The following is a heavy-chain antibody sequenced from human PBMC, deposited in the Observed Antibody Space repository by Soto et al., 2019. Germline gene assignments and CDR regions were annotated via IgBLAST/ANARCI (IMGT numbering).Heavy chain of an antibody. V-gene: IGHV4-59*08. Sequence: SETLSLTCTVSGGSISSFYWSWIRQPPGKGLEWIGYIYYSGSTNYNPSLKSRVTISVDTSKNQSSPKLSSVTAADTAVYYCARGYGSGHPARGQLIAPWGQGTLVTVSS. CDR3: ARGYGSGHPARGQLIAP. CDR1: GGSISSFY. J-gene: IGHJ5*02. D-gene: IGHD3-10*01. CDR2: IYYSGST.